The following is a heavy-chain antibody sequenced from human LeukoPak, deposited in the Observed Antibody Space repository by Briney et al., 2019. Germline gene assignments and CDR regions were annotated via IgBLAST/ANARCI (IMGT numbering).Heavy chain of an antibody. CDR3: AREGTMVRGVFGY. D-gene: IGHD3-10*01. Sequence: GESLKISCKASGHSFSNYWIGWVRQMPGKGLEWMGIIHPFDSDVVYSPSSQGQFTISADKSISTVYLQWSSLQDSDTAVYYCAREGTMVRGVFGYWGQGTLVTVSS. J-gene: IGHJ4*02. V-gene: IGHV5-51*01. CDR2: IHPFDSDV. CDR1: GHSFSNYW.